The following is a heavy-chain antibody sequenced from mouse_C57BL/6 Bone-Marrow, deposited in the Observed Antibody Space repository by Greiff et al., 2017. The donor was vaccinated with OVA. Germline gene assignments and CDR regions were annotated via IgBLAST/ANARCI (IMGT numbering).Heavy chain of an antibody. CDR2: ISSGGSYT. V-gene: IGHV5-6*01. Sequence: EVQRVESGGDLVKPGGSLKLSCAASGFTFSSYGMSWVSQTPDKRLEWVATISSGGSYTYYSDSVKGRFTISRDNAKNTLYLQMSSLKSEDTAMYYYARNGDGRGYFDVWGTGTTVTVTS. J-gene: IGHJ1*03. CDR3: ARNGDGRGYFDV. CDR1: GFTFSSYG. D-gene: IGHD1-1*01.